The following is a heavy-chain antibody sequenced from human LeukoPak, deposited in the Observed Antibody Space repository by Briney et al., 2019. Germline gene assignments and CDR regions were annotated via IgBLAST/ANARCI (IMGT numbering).Heavy chain of an antibody. D-gene: IGHD3-10*01. CDR1: GFTFSSYA. CDR2: ISGSGGST. J-gene: IGHJ4*02. V-gene: IGHV3-23*01. CDR3: ARCITMVRGVIIKLGYYFDY. Sequence: PGGSLRLSCAASGFTFSSYAMGWVRQAPGKGLEWVSAISGSGGSTYYADSVKGRFTISRDNSKNTLYLQMNSLRAEDTAVYYCARCITMVRGVIIKLGYYFDYWGQGTLVTVSS.